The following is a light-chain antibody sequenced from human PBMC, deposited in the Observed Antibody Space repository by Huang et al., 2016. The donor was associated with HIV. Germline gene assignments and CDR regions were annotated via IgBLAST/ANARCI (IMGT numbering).Light chain of an antibody. CDR2: DAS. CDR1: QDISKS. Sequence: DIQMTQSPSSLSASVGDRVTITCQASQDISKSLNWYQQKPGKAPKLLIYDASNLETWVPSRFSGSGSGTDFTFTISSLQPEDIATYHCQQYDNLPLFGPGTKVD. V-gene: IGKV1-33*01. CDR3: QQYDNLPL. J-gene: IGKJ3*01.